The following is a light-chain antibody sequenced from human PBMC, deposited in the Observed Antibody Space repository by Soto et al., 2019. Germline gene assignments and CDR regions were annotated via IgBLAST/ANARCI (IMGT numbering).Light chain of an antibody. Sequence: DIQMTQSPSSLSASAGDRVTITCQASQDISNHLNWYQQKAGKAPKLLINDASNLEAGVPARFSGSGAGTDFTLTISSLQPEDIATYYCQQYVNALTFGGRTKVEIK. V-gene: IGKV1-33*01. CDR1: QDISNH. CDR3: QQYVNALT. J-gene: IGKJ4*01. CDR2: DAS.